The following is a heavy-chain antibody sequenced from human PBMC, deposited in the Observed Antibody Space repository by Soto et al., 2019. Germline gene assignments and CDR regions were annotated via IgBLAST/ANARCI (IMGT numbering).Heavy chain of an antibody. CDR2: FDPEDGET. V-gene: IGHV1-24*01. CDR3: ARLLDSWGEPHYFDS. Sequence: ASVKVSCKVSGYTLTELSMYWVRQAPGKGLEWMGGFDPEDGETIYAQKFQGRVTMTEDTSTDTAYMELTSLQASDTAMYYCARLLDSWGEPHYFDSWGQGTMVTVSS. D-gene: IGHD3-16*01. J-gene: IGHJ4*02. CDR1: GYTLTELS.